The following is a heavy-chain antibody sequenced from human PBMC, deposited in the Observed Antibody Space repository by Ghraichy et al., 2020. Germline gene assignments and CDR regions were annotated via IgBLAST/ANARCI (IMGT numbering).Heavy chain of an antibody. Sequence: GGSLRLSCAASGFTFSSHAMTLVRQPPGKGLEWVAAIGGSGAQTFYADSVRGRFTISRDNSKDTLYVHMNNLRAEDTAVYYCTSRGISVRAEWGSLDYWGQGTLVTVSS. J-gene: IGHJ4*02. CDR2: IGGSGAQT. CDR3: TSRGISVRAEWGSLDY. D-gene: IGHD1-26*01. CDR1: GFTFSSHA. V-gene: IGHV3-23*01.